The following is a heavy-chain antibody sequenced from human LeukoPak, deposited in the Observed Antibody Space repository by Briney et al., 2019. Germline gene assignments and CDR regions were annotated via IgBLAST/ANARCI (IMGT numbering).Heavy chain of an antibody. Sequence: SETLSLTCTVSGGSISGGDSYWSWIRQPPGKGLEWIGYIYYSGSTYYNPSLKSRVTISVDTSKNQFSLKLSSVTAADTAVYYCASFITMVRGVIITYFDYWGQGTLVTVSS. V-gene: IGHV4-30-4*01. CDR2: IYYSGST. CDR3: ASFITMVRGVIITYFDY. J-gene: IGHJ4*02. CDR1: GGSISGGDSY. D-gene: IGHD3-10*01.